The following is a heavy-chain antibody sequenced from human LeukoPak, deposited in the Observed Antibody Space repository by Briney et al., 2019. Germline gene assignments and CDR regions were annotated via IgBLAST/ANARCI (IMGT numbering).Heavy chain of an antibody. CDR1: GFSFSSYG. Sequence: PGGSLRLSCTASGFSFSSYGMYWVRPAPGKGLEWVALIYNDGGLPNYLDSVRGRFTISRDNSKNTLYLQMNSLRVEDTAVYYCAKGHFIGNSEFLDNWGQGTLVSVSP. D-gene: IGHD4-23*01. V-gene: IGHV3-33*06. J-gene: IGHJ4*02. CDR3: AKGHFIGNSEFLDN. CDR2: IYNDGGLP.